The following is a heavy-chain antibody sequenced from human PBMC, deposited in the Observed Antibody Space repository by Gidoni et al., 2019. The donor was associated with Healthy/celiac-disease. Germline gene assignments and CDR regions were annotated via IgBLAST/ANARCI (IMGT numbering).Heavy chain of an antibody. Sequence: QVQLVESGGGVVQPGRSLRLSCAASGFTFSSYGMHWVRQAPGKGLEWVAVISYDGSNKYYADSVKGRFTISRDNSKNTLYLQMNSLRAEDTAVYYCAKDDYGDYDPFDYWGQGTLVTVSS. CDR1: GFTFSSYG. CDR2: ISYDGSNK. CDR3: AKDDYGDYDPFDY. V-gene: IGHV3-30*18. D-gene: IGHD4-17*01. J-gene: IGHJ4*02.